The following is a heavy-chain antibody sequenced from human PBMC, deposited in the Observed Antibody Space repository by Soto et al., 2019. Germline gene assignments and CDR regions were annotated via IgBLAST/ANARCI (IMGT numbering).Heavy chain of an antibody. CDR1: GGSFTNYG. CDR2: IIPMFGTP. D-gene: IGHD6-19*01. V-gene: IGHV1-69*01. J-gene: IGHJ4*02. Sequence: QVQLLQSGAEVKKPGSSVKVSCQASGGSFTNYGFGWVRQAPGQGLEWMGGIIPMFGTPTYAHNFRGRLTIGADESTNTAYMGLRGLRSDDTAIYFCAGERFYSSSPNYENTVDYWGQGTLVTVSS. CDR3: AGERFYSSSPNYENTVDY.